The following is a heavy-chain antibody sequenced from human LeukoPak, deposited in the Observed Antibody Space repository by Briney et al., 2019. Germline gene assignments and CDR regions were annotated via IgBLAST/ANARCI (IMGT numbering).Heavy chain of an antibody. J-gene: IGHJ4*02. CDR1: GFSVSSNY. V-gene: IGHV3-66*01. CDR3: ASDGAAGTAYFDY. Sequence: GSLRLSCAASGFSVSSNYMSWVRQAPGKGLEWVSVIYSGGSTYYADSVKGRFTISRDNSKNTLYLQMNSLRPEDTAVYYCASDGAAGTAYFDYWGQGTLVTVSS. CDR2: IYSGGST. D-gene: IGHD6-19*01.